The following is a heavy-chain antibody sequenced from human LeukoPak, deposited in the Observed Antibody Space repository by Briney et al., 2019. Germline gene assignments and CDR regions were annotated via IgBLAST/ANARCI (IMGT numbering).Heavy chain of an antibody. CDR3: ARGGQVYYYYYYYMDV. Sequence: SETLSLTCTVSGGLISRIEYYWSWIRQSPVKGLEWLGHIYHTGTTLYSPHLNNRLTVSVDSSRNQFSLKLSSVTAADTAVYYCARGGQVYYYYYYYMDVWGKGTTVTVSS. V-gene: IGHV4-30-4*02. CDR2: IYHTGTT. CDR1: GGLISRIEYY. J-gene: IGHJ6*03.